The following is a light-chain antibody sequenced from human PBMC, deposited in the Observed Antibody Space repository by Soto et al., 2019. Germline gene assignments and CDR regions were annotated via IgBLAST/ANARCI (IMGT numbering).Light chain of an antibody. CDR2: EVS. V-gene: IGLV2-14*01. CDR1: SSDVGGYNY. J-gene: IGLJ3*02. CDR3: QSYDSSLSAVV. Sequence: QSVLTQPASVSGSPGQSITISCTGTSSDVGGYNYVSWYQQHPDKAPKLMIYEVSNRPSGVPDRFSGSKSGTSASLAITGLQAEDEADYYCQSYDSSLSAVVFGGGTKLTVL.